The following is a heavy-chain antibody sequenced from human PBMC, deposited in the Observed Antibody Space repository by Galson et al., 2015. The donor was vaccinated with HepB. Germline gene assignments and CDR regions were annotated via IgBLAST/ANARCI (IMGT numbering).Heavy chain of an antibody. D-gene: IGHD6-13*01. J-gene: IGHJ6*03. Sequence: SLRLSCAASGFTFSSYDMHWVRQATGKGLEWVSAIGTAGDTYYPGSVKGRFTISRENAKNSLYLQMNSLRAGDTAVYYCARGAAPYYYYYYMDVWGKGTTVTVSS. CDR1: GFTFSSYD. V-gene: IGHV3-13*01. CDR3: ARGAAPYYYYYYMDV. CDR2: IGTAGDT.